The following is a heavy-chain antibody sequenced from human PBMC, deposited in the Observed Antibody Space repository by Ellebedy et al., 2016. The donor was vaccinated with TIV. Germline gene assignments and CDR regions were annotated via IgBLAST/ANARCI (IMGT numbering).Heavy chain of an antibody. CDR1: GFTFSTSG. CDR3: ARALNHVDTVSTAPLDC. J-gene: IGHJ4*02. V-gene: IGHV3-30*03. Sequence: PGGSLRLSCAASGFTFSTSGMHWVRQAPGKGLEWVALISYDGSNKYFSDSVQGRFTISRDNSQNTLYLLMNSLRGDDTAIYYCARALNHVDTVSTAPLDCWGQGTLVTVSS. CDR2: ISYDGSNK. D-gene: IGHD5/OR15-5a*01.